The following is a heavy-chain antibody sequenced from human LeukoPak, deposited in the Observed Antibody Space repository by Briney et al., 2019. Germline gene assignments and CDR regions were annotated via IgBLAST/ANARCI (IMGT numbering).Heavy chain of an antibody. CDR3: ARIFGGIDY. Sequence: SETLSLTCAVYGGSFSGYYWSWIRQPPGKGLEWIGEINHSGSTNYNPSLKSRVTISVDTSKNQFSLKLSSVTAADTAVYYCARIFGGIDYWGQGTLVTVSS. D-gene: IGHD3-10*01. CDR1: GGSFSGYY. J-gene: IGHJ4*02. V-gene: IGHV4-34*01. CDR2: INHSGST.